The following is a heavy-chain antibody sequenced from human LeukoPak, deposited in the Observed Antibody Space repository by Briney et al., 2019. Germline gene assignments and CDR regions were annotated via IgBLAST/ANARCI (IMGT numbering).Heavy chain of an antibody. CDR1: GGSISSGSYY. J-gene: IGHJ3*02. CDR3: AKYSSGREAFDI. Sequence: SETLSLTCTVSGGSISSGSYYWSWIRQPAGTGLEWIGRICTSGSTNYNPSLKSRVTISVDTSKNQFSLKLSSVTAADTAVYYCAKYSSGREAFDIWGQGTMVTVSS. CDR2: ICTSGST. V-gene: IGHV4-61*02. D-gene: IGHD6-25*01.